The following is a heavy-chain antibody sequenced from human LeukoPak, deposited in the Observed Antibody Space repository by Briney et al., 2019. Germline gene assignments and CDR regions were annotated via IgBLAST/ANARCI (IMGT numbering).Heavy chain of an antibody. CDR2: ISAYNGNT. D-gene: IGHD3-22*01. J-gene: IGHJ4*02. V-gene: IGHV1-18*01. Sequence: ASVKVSCKASGYTFTSYGISWVRQAPGQGLEWMGWISAYNGNTNYAQKLQGRVTMTTDTSTSTAYMELRSLRSDDTAVYYCARTHLVDSYGWGTWYYYDSSAVDYWGQGTLVTVSS. CDR1: GYTFTSYG. CDR3: ARTHLVDSYGWGTWYYYDSSAVDY.